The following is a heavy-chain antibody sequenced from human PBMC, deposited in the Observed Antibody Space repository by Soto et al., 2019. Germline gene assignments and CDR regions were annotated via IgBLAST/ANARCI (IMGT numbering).Heavy chain of an antibody. CDR2: IKQDGCEK. V-gene: IGHV3-7*04. J-gene: IGHJ4*02. CDR1: GFTFTSYW. CDR3: ARGAFPTWGTYPLDY. Sequence: EVQLVESGGGLVQPGGSLRLSCAASGFTFTSYWMTWVRQAPGKGLEWVANIKQDGCEKYYVGSVKGRFTISRDNAGNSLYLQLDSLRAEDAAVYYCARGAFPTWGTYPLDYWGQGTLVTVSS. D-gene: IGHD3-16*02.